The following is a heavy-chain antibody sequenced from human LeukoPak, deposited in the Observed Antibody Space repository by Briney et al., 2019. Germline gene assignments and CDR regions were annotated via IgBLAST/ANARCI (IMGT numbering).Heavy chain of an antibody. CDR1: DGSITNYY. CDR2: LYIGRGM. Sequence: PSETLSLTCFVSDGSITNYYWSWIRQPAGKGLEWIGRLYIGRGMEYNPSLKSRVTMSVDRANMQFSLRLTSVTAADTAVYYCARESRVVIGDGDHVDSWGPGTLITVSS. CDR3: ARESRVVIGDGDHVDS. J-gene: IGHJ4*02. V-gene: IGHV4-4*07. D-gene: IGHD2-21*01.